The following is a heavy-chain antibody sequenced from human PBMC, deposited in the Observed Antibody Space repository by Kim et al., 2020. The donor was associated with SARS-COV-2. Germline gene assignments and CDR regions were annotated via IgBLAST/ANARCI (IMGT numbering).Heavy chain of an antibody. J-gene: IGHJ4*02. V-gene: IGHV1-69*02. CDR3: ARGVSSWVDY. D-gene: IGHD6-13*01. Sequence: IANSAQKFQGRVEITAEQSTSTAYMELRSLRSEDTAVYYCARGVSSWVDYWGQGTLVTVSS. CDR2: IA.